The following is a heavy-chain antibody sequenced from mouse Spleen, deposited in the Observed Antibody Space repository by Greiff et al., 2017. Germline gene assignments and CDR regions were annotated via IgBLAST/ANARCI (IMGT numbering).Heavy chain of an antibody. J-gene: IGHJ4*01. D-gene: IGHD1-1*01. V-gene: IGHV1-85*01. Sequence: QVQLKQSGPELVKPGASVKLSCKASGYTFTSYDINWVKQRPGQGLEWIGWIYPRDGSTKYNEKFKGKATLTVDTSSSTAYMELHSLTSEDSAVYFCARGYYDGSYDYAMDYWGQGTSVTVSS. CDR3: ARGYYDGSYDYAMDY. CDR1: GYTFTSYD. CDR2: IYPRDGST.